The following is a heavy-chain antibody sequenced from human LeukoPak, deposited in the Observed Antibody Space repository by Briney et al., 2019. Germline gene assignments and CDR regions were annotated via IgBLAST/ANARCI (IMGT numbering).Heavy chain of an antibody. CDR3: ARGTEKTRISGYYSFDH. Sequence: SETLSLTCTVSGGSISGYFWTWIRQPAGKELEWIGRVYTSGTTYYNPSLESRVTISLDTFNNQFSLRVTSVTAADAAIYYCARGTEKTRISGYYSFDHWGRGLLVTVSS. V-gene: IGHV4-4*07. CDR2: VYTSGTT. D-gene: IGHD5-12*01. CDR1: GGSISGYF. J-gene: IGHJ4*02.